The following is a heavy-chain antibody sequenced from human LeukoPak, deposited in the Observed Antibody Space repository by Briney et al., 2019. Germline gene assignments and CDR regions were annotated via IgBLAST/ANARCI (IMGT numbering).Heavy chain of an antibody. Sequence: GGSLRLSCAASGFTFSSYAMHWVRQAPGKGLEWVAVISYDGSNKYYADSVKGRFTISRDNSKNTLYLQMNSLRAEDTAVYYCAKSRIVGAYYYYYYMDVWGKGTTVTVSS. J-gene: IGHJ6*03. V-gene: IGHV3-30*04. CDR3: AKSRIVGAYYYYYYMDV. CDR1: GFTFSSYA. D-gene: IGHD1-26*01. CDR2: ISYDGSNK.